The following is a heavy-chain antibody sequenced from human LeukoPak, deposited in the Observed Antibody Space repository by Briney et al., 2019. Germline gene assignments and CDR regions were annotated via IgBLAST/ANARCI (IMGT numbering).Heavy chain of an antibody. D-gene: IGHD5-18*01. CDR1: GFTFSSYS. CDR2: ISSSSSYI. CDR3: ARGVDTAMVPFDY. J-gene: IGHJ4*02. V-gene: IGHV3-21*01. Sequence: PGGSLRLSCAASGFTFSSYSMNWVRQAPGKGLECVSSISSSSSYIYYADSVKGRFTISRDNAKNSLYLQMNSLRAEDTAVYYCARGVDTAMVPFDYWGQGTLVTVSS.